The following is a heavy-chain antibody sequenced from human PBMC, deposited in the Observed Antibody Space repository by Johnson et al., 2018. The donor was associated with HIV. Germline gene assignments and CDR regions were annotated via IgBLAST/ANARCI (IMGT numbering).Heavy chain of an antibody. CDR1: GFTFSSYG. CDR3: AKDLRVYTCDAFDI. V-gene: IGHV3-33*06. J-gene: IGHJ3*02. Sequence: QVQLVESGGGVVQPGRSLRLSCAASGFTFSSYGMHWVRQAPGKGLEWVAVIWYDGSNKYYADSVKGRFTISRDNSKNTLYLQMNSLRAEDTAVYYCAKDLRVYTCDAFDIWGQGTMVTVSS. D-gene: IGHD5/OR15-5a*01. CDR2: IWYDGSNK.